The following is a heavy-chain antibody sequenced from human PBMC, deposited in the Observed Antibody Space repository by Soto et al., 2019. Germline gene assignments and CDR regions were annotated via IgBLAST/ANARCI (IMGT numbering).Heavy chain of an antibody. CDR3: TGTPTSHHIYY. Sequence: EVQLVESGGGLVQPAGSLRLSCVISGFTFSDHYMDWVRQAPGKGLEWVSRSRNKANVYTKEYAASVLGRFTVSRDDSKNSLYLQLNSLKTEDTAVYYGTGTPTSHHIYYWSQGTLVTVSS. J-gene: IGHJ4*02. D-gene: IGHD1-26*01. CDR1: GFTFSDHY. V-gene: IGHV3-72*01. CDR2: SRNKANVYTK.